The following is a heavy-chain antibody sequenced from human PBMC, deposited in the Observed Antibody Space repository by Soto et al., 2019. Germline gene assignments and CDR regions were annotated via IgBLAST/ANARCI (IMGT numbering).Heavy chain of an antibody. J-gene: IGHJ6*04. CDR2: IWTDGNNK. CDR1: GFPFSNYG. Sequence: QMQLVGSGGGVVQPGTSLRLSCAGSGFPFSNYGIHWVRQAPGKGLEWVAIIWTDGNNKYYADSVKGRFTISIDNSKNTIYLQMNSLRVEDTAVYYCARDRWGYCGGTSCSYMNVWGKGTTVTVSS. V-gene: IGHV3-33*01. CDR3: ARDRWGYCGGTSCSYMNV. D-gene: IGHD2-2*01.